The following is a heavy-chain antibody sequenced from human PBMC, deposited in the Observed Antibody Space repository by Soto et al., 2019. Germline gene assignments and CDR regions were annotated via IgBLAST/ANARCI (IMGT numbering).Heavy chain of an antibody. CDR1: GFSLSTSGVG. J-gene: IGHJ5*02. V-gene: IGHV2-5*02. D-gene: IGHD3-3*01. Sequence: SGPTLVKPTQTLTLTCTFSGFSLSTSGVGVGWIRQPPGKALEWLALIYWDDDKRYSPSLKSRLTITKDTSKNQVVLTMTNMDPVDTATYYCAHSHITIFGVVISGWFDPWGQGTLVTVSS. CDR2: IYWDDDK. CDR3: AHSHITIFGVVISGWFDP.